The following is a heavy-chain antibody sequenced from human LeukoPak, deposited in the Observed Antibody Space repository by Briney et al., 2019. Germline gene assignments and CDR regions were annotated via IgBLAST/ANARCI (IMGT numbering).Heavy chain of an antibody. Sequence: SVKVSFKASVGAFSSYAISWLRQAPGQGLEWMGGIIPIFGTANYAQKFQGRVTITTDESTSTAYMELSSLRSEDTAVYYCASRTPPARDGYNYRDYYYYYYMDVWGKGTTVTVSS. CDR2: IIPIFGTA. CDR3: ASRTPPARDGYNYRDYYYYYYMDV. CDR1: VGAFSSYA. D-gene: IGHD5-24*01. J-gene: IGHJ6*03. V-gene: IGHV1-69*05.